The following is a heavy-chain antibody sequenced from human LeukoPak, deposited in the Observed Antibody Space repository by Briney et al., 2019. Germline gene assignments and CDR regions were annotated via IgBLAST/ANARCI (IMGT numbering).Heavy chain of an antibody. D-gene: IGHD2-8*01. J-gene: IGHJ4*02. CDR1: GFTFSSYG. CDR2: ISYDGSNK. CDR3: TGSPYATNDF. Sequence: GGSLRLSCAASGFTFSSYGMHWVRQAPGKGLEWVAVISYDGSNKYYADSVKGRFTISRDNSKNTLYLQMNGLKSEDTALYYCTGSPYATNDFWGQGTWVTVSS. V-gene: IGHV3-30*03.